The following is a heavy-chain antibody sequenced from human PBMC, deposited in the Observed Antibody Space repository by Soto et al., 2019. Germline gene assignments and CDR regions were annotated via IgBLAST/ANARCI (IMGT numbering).Heavy chain of an antibody. J-gene: IGHJ6*02. V-gene: IGHV3-23*01. CDR3: AKGRSYYYYYGVDV. Sequence: PGGSLRLSCAASGFTFSSCAMGWVRQAPGKGLEWVADIIDSGGSTYYADSVKGRCTISRDNTKSTLYLQMNSLRAEDTALYYRAKGRSYYYYYGVDVWGQRTTVTVSS. CDR2: IIDSGGST. CDR1: GFTFSSCA.